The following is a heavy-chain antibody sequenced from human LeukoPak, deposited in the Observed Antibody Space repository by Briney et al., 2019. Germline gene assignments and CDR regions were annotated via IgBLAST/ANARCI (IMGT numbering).Heavy chain of an antibody. J-gene: IGHJ4*02. Sequence: GGSLRLSCAASGFPFSAYWMHWVRQAPGKGLVWVSRINGDGSSTTYADSVKGRFTISRDNSKNTLYLQMNSLRAEDTAVYYCAKDWALVVVLAAMYYFDYWGQGTLVTVFS. D-gene: IGHD2-2*01. CDR3: AKDWALVVVLAAMYYFDY. CDR1: GFPFSAYW. CDR2: INGDGSST. V-gene: IGHV3-74*01.